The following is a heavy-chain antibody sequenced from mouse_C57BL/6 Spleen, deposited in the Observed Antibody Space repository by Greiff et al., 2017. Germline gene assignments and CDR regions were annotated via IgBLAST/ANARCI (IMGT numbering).Heavy chain of an antibody. CDR1: GFTFSSYG. CDR2: ISSGGSFT. Sequence: EVMLVESGGDLVKPGGSLKLSCAASGFTFSSYGMSWVRQTPDKRLEWVATISSGGSFTYYPDSVKGRFTISRDNAKNTLYLQMSSLKSEDTAMYYCARHGDISTVVAPFAYWGQGTLVTVSA. CDR3: ARHGDISTVVAPFAY. J-gene: IGHJ3*01. V-gene: IGHV5-6*02. D-gene: IGHD1-1*01.